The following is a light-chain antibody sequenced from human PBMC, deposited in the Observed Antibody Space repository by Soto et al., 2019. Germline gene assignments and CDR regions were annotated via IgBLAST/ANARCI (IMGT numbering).Light chain of an antibody. V-gene: IGLV1-47*01. CDR1: RSNIGGHN. CDR3: AAWDDSLNGAV. Sequence: QSVLTQPPSASGTPGQRVAIPCSGSRSNIGGHNVYWYQQLPGTAPKLLIYKNSQRPSWVSDRFSGSKSGTSASLAISGLRSEDEADYYCAAWDDSLNGAVFGGGTQLTVL. J-gene: IGLJ7*01. CDR2: KNS.